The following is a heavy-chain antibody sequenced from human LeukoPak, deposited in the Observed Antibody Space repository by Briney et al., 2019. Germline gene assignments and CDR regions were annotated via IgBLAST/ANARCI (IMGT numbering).Heavy chain of an antibody. Sequence: SETLSLTCTVSGGSISSSDYYWGCIRQPPGKGLECIGSICCSGSTYYSPSLKSRVTISVDTSKHQFSLKLSSVTAADTAVYYCARGPNNSGWYIGLDVWGHGTTVTVS. CDR3: ARGPNNSGWYIGLDV. J-gene: IGHJ6*02. V-gene: IGHV4-39*07. CDR2: ICCSGST. CDR1: GGSISSSDYY. D-gene: IGHD6-19*01.